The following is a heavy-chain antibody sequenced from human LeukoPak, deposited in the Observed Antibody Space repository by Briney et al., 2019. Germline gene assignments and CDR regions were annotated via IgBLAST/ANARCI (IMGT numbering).Heavy chain of an antibody. CDR2: IYYSGST. Sequence: SETLSLTCAVYGGSFSGYYWSWIRQPPGKGLEWIGYIYYSGSTNYNPPLKSRVTIPVDTSKKQFSLKLSSVTAADTAVYYCARHLRQGRDGYNFAYWGQGTLVTVSS. D-gene: IGHD5-24*01. J-gene: IGHJ4*02. CDR3: ARHLRQGRDGYNFAY. CDR1: GGSFSGYY. V-gene: IGHV4-59*08.